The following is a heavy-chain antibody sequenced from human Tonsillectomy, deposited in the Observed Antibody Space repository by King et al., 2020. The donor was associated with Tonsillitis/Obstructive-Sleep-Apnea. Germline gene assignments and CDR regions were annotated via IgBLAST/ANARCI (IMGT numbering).Heavy chain of an antibody. CDR3: ARRVYSSSSPYWFDP. J-gene: IGHJ5*02. CDR1: GYTFTSYG. CDR2: ISAYNGNT. V-gene: IGHV1-18*01. D-gene: IGHD6-6*01. Sequence: VQLVESGAEVKKPGASVKVSCKASGYTFTSYGISWVRQAPGQGLEWMGWISAYNGNTNYAQKLQGRVTMTTDTSTSTAYMELRSLRSDATAVYYCARRVYSSSSPYWFDPWGQGTLVTVSS.